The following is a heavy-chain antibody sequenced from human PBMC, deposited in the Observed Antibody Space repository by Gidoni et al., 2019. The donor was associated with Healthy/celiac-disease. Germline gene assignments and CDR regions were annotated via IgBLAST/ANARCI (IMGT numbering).Heavy chain of an antibody. J-gene: IGHJ2*01. D-gene: IGHD6-19*01. V-gene: IGHV1-69*01. Sequence: QVQLVQSGAEVKKPGSSVKVSCKASGGTFSSYAISWVRQAPGQGLEWMGGIIPIFGTANYAQKFQGRVTITADESTSTAYMELSSLRSEDTAVYYCARVAVAGTRDSDWYFDLWGRGTLVTVSS. CDR3: ARVAVAGTRDSDWYFDL. CDR1: GGTFSSYA. CDR2: IIPIFGTA.